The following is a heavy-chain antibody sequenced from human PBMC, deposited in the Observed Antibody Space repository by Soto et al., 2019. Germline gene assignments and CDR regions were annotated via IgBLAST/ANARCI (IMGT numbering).Heavy chain of an antibody. V-gene: IGHV4-31*03. D-gene: IGHD2-21*01. CDR1: GGSISSGGYY. CDR3: ARASIFAYYYYYMDV. J-gene: IGHJ6*03. Sequence: SETLSLTCTVSGGSISSGGYYWSWIRQHPGKGLEWIGYIYYSGSTYYNTSLKSRVTISVDTSKNQLSLKLSSVTAADTAVYYCARASIFAYYYYYMDVWGKGTTVTVSS. CDR2: IYYSGST.